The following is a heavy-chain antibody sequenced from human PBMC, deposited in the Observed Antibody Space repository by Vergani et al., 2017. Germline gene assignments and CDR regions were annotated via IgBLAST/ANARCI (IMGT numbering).Heavy chain of an antibody. CDR1: GGSISSGSYY. CDR2: IYTSGST. V-gene: IGHV4-61*02. CDR3: ARARGAKYYYYYMDV. Sequence: QVQLQESGPGLVKPSQTLSLTCTVSGGSISSGSYYWSWIRQPAGKGLEWIGRIYTSGSTNYNPSLKSRVTMSVDTSKNQFSLKLSSVTAADTAVYYCARARGAKYYYYYMDVWGKGTTVTVSS. D-gene: IGHD3-10*01. J-gene: IGHJ6*03.